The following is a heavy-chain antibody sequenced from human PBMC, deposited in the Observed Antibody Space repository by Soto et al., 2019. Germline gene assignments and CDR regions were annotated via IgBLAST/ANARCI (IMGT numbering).Heavy chain of an antibody. CDR1: GYTFSGYY. D-gene: IGHD6-19*01. CDR2: INPNSGGT. Sequence: ASVRVSCKASGYTFSGYYMHWVRQAPGQGLEWMGWINPNSGGTNYAQKFQGRVTMTRDTPISTAYMELSRLRSDDTAVYYCARDHGAVAATGQILHSLDPGFDYSGPVTLHTVST. V-gene: IGHV1-2*02. J-gene: IGHJ4*02. CDR3: ARDHGAVAATGQILHSLDPGFDY.